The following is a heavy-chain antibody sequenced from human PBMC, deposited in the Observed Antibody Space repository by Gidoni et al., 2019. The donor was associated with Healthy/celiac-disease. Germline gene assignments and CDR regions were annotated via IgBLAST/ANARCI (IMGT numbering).Heavy chain of an antibody. Sequence: QVQLQKWGAGLLKPSETLSLTCAGYGGSCSGYYWSWIRQPPGKGLEWIGEINHSGSTNYNPSLKRRVTISVDTSKNQFSLKLSSVTAADTAVYYCARGKYQLLWKSGRCYFDYWGQGTLVTVSS. D-gene: IGHD2-2*01. V-gene: IGHV4-34*01. CDR3: ARGKYQLLWKSGRCYFDY. CDR2: INHSGST. CDR1: GGSCSGYY. J-gene: IGHJ4*02.